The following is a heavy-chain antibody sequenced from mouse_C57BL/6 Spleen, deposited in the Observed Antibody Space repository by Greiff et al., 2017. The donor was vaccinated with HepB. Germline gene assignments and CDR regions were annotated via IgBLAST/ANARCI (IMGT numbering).Heavy chain of an antibody. CDR1: GYAFTNYL. CDR3: ARDYSNYGYFDV. V-gene: IGHV1-54*01. J-gene: IGHJ1*03. CDR2: INPGSGGT. D-gene: IGHD2-5*01. Sequence: VQLQQSGAELVRPGPSVKVSCKASGYAFTNYLIEWVKQRPGQGLEWIGVINPGSGGTNYNEKFKGKATLTADKSSSTAYMQLSSLTSEDSAVYFCARDYSNYGYFDVWGTGTTVTVSS.